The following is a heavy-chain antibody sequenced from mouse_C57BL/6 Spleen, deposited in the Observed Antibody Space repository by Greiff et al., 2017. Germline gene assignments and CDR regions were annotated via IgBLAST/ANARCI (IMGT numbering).Heavy chain of an antibody. V-gene: IGHV6-3*01. CDR2: IRLKSDNYAT. CDR3: TGGLDYGSSLDY. CDR1: GFTFSNYW. D-gene: IGHD1-1*01. J-gene: IGHJ2*01. Sequence: VKVEESGGGLVQPGGSMKLSCVASGFTFSNYWMNWVRQSPEKGLEWVAQIRLKSDNYATHYAESVKGRFTISRDDSKSSVYLQMNNLRAEDTGIYYCTGGLDYGSSLDYWGQGTTLTVSS.